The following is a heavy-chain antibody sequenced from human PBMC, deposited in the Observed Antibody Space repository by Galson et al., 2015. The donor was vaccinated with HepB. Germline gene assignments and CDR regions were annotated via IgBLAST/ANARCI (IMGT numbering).Heavy chain of an antibody. CDR3: ARDGGYCSSTSCYRGGAFEI. CDR1: GFTFSSYA. J-gene: IGHJ3*02. CDR2: IWYDGSNK. V-gene: IGHV3-33*08. D-gene: IGHD2-2*01. Sequence: SLRLSCAASGFTFSSYAMHWVRQAPGKGLEWVAVIWYDGSNKYYADSVKGRFTISRDNSKNTLYLQMNSLRAEDTAVYYCARDGGYCSSTSCYRGGAFEIWGQGTMVTVSS.